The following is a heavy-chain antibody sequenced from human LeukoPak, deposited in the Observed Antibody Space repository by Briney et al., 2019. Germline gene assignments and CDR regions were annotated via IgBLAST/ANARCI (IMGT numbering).Heavy chain of an antibody. CDR3: ARGAYDRDFDY. CDR2: ITPILGIA. D-gene: IGHD3-22*01. CDR1: GGTFSSYA. J-gene: IGHJ4*02. Sequence: SVKVSCKASGGTFSSYAISWVRQAPGQGLEWMGRITPILGIANYAQKFQGRVTITADKSTSTAYMELSSLRSEDTAVYYCARGAYDRDFDYWGQGTLVTISS. V-gene: IGHV1-69*04.